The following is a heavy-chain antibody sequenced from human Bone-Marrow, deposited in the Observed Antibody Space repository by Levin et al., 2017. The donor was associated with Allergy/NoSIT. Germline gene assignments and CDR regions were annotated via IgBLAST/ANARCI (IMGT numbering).Heavy chain of an antibody. Sequence: GGSLRLSCAASGFTFSSYGMHWVRQAPGKGLEWVAVISYDGSNKYYADSVKGRFTISRDNSKNTLYLQMNSLRAEDTAVYYCAKDGRRGGSGSYADYWGQGTLVTVSS. CDR3: AKDGRRGGSGSYADY. CDR2: ISYDGSNK. CDR1: GFTFSSYG. V-gene: IGHV3-30*18. D-gene: IGHD3-10*01. J-gene: IGHJ4*02.